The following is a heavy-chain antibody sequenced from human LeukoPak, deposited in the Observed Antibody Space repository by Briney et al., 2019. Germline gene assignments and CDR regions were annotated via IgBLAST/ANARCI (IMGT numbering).Heavy chain of an antibody. CDR1: GFTFSDYY. D-gene: IGHD3-3*01. J-gene: IGHJ4*02. CDR3: XXXXXDFLGAYNYFDY. CDR2: ISGSGGST. V-gene: IGHV3-23*01. Sequence: GGSLRLSCAASGFTFSDYYMSWIRQAPGKGLEWVSAISGSGGSTYYADSVKGRFTISRDNSKNTLYLQMNSLRAEDTAVYYCXXXXXDFLGAYNYFDYWGQGTLVTVSS.